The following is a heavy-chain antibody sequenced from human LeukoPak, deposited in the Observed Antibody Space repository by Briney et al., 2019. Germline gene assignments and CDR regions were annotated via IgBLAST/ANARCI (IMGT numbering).Heavy chain of an antibody. CDR1: GFTVNSNY. CDR2: LYSDDTT. J-gene: IGHJ4*02. Sequence: PGGSLRLSCAASGFTVNSNYMNWVRQAPGKGLEWVSVLYSDDTTYYADSVKGRFTISRDNSKNTLYLQMNNLRAEDTAVYYCARGGGYYAIDYWGQGTLVTVSS. V-gene: IGHV3-53*01. D-gene: IGHD1-26*01. CDR3: ARGGGYYAIDY.